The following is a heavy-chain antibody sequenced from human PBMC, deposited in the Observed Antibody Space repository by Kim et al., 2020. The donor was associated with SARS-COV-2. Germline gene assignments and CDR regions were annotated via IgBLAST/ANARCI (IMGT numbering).Heavy chain of an antibody. CDR2: IRCGGGST. CDR3: ALPDNPNYYYYGMDV. CDR1: GFTFSSYA. J-gene: IGHJ6*02. V-gene: IGHV3-23*01. Sequence: GGSLRLSCAASGFTFSSYAMSWVRQAPGKGLEWVSAIRCGGGSTYYADSVKGRFTISRDNSKNTLYLQMNSLRAEDTAVYYCALPDNPNYYYYGMDVWGQGTTVTASS.